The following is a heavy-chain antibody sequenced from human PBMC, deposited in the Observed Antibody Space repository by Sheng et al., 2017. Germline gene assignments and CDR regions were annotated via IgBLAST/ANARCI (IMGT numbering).Heavy chain of an antibody. J-gene: IGHJ5*02. D-gene: IGHD6-6*01. CDR3: AKGQYSSSSDWFDP. CDR2: ISWNSGSI. CDR1: GFTFDDYA. Sequence: EVQLVESGGGLVQPGRSLRLSCAASGFTFDDYAMHWVRQAPGKGLEWVSGISWNSGSIGYADSVKGRFTISRDNAKNSLYLQMNSLRAEDMALYYCAKGQYSSSSDWFDPWGQGTLVTVS. V-gene: IGHV3-9*03.